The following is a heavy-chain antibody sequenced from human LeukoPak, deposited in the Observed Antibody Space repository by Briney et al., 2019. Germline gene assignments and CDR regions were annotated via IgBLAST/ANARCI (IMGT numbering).Heavy chain of an antibody. CDR1: GGSISSYY. D-gene: IGHD3-10*01. CDR3: ARAGSGTYYKGFDY. CDR2: IYTSGTI. Sequence: PSETLSLTCTVSGGSISSYYWSWIRQPAGTALEWIGRIYTSGTITYNPSLKSRVTMSVDTSKSQFSLKLTSVTAADTAVFYCARAGSGTYYKGFDYWGQGTLVTVSS. V-gene: IGHV4-4*07. J-gene: IGHJ4*02.